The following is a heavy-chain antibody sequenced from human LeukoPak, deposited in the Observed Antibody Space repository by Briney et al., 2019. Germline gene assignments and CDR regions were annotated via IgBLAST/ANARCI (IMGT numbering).Heavy chain of an antibody. D-gene: IGHD3-10*01. V-gene: IGHV3-9*01. Sequence: GGSLRLSCAASGFTFDDYAMHWVRQAPGKGLERVSGISWNSGSIGYADSVKGRFTISRDNAKNSLYLQMNSLRAEDTALYYCAKSLIYLWFGELSGHAFDIWGQGTMITVSS. CDR1: GFTFDDYA. J-gene: IGHJ3*02. CDR3: AKSLIYLWFGELSGHAFDI. CDR2: ISWNSGSI.